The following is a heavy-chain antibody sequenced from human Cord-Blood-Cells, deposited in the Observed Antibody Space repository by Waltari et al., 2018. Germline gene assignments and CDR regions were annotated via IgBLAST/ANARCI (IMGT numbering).Heavy chain of an antibody. V-gene: IGHV4-59*01. J-gene: IGHJ5*02. Sequence: QVQLQESGPGLVKPSETLSLTCTVSGGSISSYYWSWIRQPPGKGLEWIGYIYYSGSTNYNPSLKSRVTISVDTSKNQFSLKLGSVTAADTAVYYCARMSEATNWFDPWGQGTLVTVSS. CDR1: GGSISSYY. CDR2: IYYSGST. D-gene: IGHD5-12*01. CDR3: ARMSEATNWFDP.